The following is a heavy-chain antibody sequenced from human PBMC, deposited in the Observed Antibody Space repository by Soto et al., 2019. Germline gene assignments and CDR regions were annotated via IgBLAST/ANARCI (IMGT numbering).Heavy chain of an antibody. V-gene: IGHV1-8*01. CDR1: GYTFTSYD. CDR3: ASSDEQLVRGYYYGMDV. CDR2: MNPNSGNT. J-gene: IGHJ6*02. Sequence: GASVKVSCKASGYTFTSYDINWVRQATGQGLEWMGWMNPNSGNTGYAQKFQGRVTMTRNTSISTAYMELSSLRSGDTAVYYCASSDEQLVRGYYYGMDVWGQGTTVTVSS. D-gene: IGHD6-6*01.